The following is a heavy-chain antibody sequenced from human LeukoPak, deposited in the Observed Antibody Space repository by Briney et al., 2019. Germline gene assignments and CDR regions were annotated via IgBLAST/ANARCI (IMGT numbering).Heavy chain of an antibody. J-gene: IGHJ4*02. Sequence: GGSLRLSCAASGFTFSSYSMNWVRQAPRKGLEWVSSISSSSSYIYYADSVKGRFTISRDNAKNSLYLQMNSLRAEDTAVYYCARGRIMIFGVAAIWGQGTLVTVSS. CDR3: ARGRIMIFGVAAI. V-gene: IGHV3-21*01. CDR2: ISSSSSYI. D-gene: IGHD3-3*01. CDR1: GFTFSSYS.